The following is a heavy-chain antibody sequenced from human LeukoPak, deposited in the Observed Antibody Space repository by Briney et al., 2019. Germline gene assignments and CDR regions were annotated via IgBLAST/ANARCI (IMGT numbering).Heavy chain of an antibody. CDR3: ARVVVVPAGKAYYYYYMDV. Sequence: GGSLRLSCAASGFTFDDYGMSWVRQAPGKGLEWVSGINWNGGSTGYADSVEGRFTISRDNAKNSLYLQMNSLRAEDTALYYCARVVVVPAGKAYYYYYMDVWGKGTTVTVSS. CDR2: INWNGGST. D-gene: IGHD2-2*01. J-gene: IGHJ6*03. CDR1: GFTFDDYG. V-gene: IGHV3-20*04.